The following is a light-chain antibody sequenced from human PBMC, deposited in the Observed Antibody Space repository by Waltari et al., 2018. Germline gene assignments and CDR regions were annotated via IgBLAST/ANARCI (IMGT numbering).Light chain of an antibody. J-gene: IGLJ3*02. CDR2: EDT. Sequence: SYELTQPPSVSVSPGQTARIACPGAALPRKYAYWYQHKSGQAPVLVIYEDTKRPSAIPERFSGSSSGAVATLTISGAQEEDEADYYCYSTDISGSLWVFGGGTKVTVL. CDR1: ALPRKY. V-gene: IGLV3-10*01. CDR3: YSTDISGSLWV.